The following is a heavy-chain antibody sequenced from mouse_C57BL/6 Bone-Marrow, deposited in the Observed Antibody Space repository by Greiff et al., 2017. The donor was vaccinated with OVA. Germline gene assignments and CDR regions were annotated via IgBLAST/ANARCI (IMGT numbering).Heavy chain of an antibody. D-gene: IGHD2-10*02. CDR2: ISSGGSYT. J-gene: IGHJ1*03. Sequence: EVMLVESGGDLVKPGGSLKLSCAASGFTFSSYGMSWVRQTPDKRLEWVATISSGGSYTYYPHSVKGRFTISRDNAKNTLYLQMSSLKSEDTAMYYCARNLDGPPFFFDVWGTGTTVTVSS. CDR1: GFTFSSYG. CDR3: ARNLDGPPFFFDV. V-gene: IGHV5-6*02.